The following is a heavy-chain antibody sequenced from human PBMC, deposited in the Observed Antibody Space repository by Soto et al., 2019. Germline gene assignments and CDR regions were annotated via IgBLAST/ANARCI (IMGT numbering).Heavy chain of an antibody. Sequence: PSETLCLTCAVYGGSFSGYCWTWIRQPPGKGLEWIGEINHSGTINFNPSLKSRLTISLDTSKKHFSLKLSSVTDADTAAYYCARADRTLVTSYSLDVWGQGTTVTVSS. CDR2: INHSGTI. CDR3: ARADRTLVTSYSLDV. V-gene: IGHV4-34*01. J-gene: IGHJ6*02. D-gene: IGHD2-21*02. CDR1: GGSFSGYC.